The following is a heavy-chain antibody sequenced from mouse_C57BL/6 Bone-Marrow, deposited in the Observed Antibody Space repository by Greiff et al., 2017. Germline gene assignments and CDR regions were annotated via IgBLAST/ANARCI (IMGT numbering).Heavy chain of an antibody. CDR1: GYTFTSYG. CDR2: IYPRSGNT. Sequence: QVTLKESGAELARPGASVKLSCKASGYTFTSYGISWVKQRTGQGLEWIGEIYPRSGNTYYNEKFKGKATLTADKSSSTAYMELRSLTSEDSAVYFCARWGSHWYFDVWGTGTTVTVSS. V-gene: IGHV1-81*01. J-gene: IGHJ1*03. D-gene: IGHD1-1*02. CDR3: ARWGSHWYFDV.